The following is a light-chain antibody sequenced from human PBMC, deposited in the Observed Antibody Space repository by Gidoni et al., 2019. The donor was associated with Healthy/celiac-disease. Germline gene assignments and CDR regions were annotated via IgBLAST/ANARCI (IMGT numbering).Light chain of an antibody. Sequence: QSALTQPASVSGSPGQSITISCTGTSSDVGGYNYVSWYQQHPGKAPKLMIYEVSNRPSGVSNRFSGSKSGNTASLTISGLQAEDEADYYCSSYTSSSTGVFGGGTKLXV. CDR2: EVS. CDR3: SSYTSSSTGV. CDR1: SSDVGGYNY. J-gene: IGLJ2*01. V-gene: IGLV2-14*01.